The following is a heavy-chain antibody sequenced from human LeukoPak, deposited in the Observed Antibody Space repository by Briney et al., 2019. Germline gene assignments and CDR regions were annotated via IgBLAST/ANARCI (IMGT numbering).Heavy chain of an antibody. V-gene: IGHV4-59*01. CDR3: ARVDYGSGSLKNWFNP. J-gene: IGHJ5*02. D-gene: IGHD3-10*01. Sequence: SETLSLTCTVSVGSTSSYYCSWIRQPPGRGLEWTGYIYYSGSTNYNPSLKSRVTISVDTSKNQFSLKLSSVTAADTAVYYCARVDYGSGSLKNWFNPWGQGTLVTVSS. CDR1: VGSTSSYY. CDR2: IYYSGST.